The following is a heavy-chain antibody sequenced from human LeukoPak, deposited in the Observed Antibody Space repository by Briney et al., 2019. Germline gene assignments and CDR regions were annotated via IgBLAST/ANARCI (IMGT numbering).Heavy chain of an antibody. CDR1: GYTFTSYK. CDR2: INPSGGST. Sequence: ASVKVSCKASGYTFTSYKMHWVRQAPGQGLEWMGIINPSGGSTSYARKFQGRVTMTRDTSTSTVYMELSSLRSEDTAVYYCARERRGIVAGWGQGTLVTVSS. J-gene: IGHJ4*02. CDR3: ARERRGIVAG. V-gene: IGHV1-46*01. D-gene: IGHD2-15*01.